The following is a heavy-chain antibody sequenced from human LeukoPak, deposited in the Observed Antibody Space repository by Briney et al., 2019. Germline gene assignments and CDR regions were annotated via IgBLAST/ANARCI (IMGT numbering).Heavy chain of an antibody. CDR1: GFTFRNYA. J-gene: IGHJ4*02. D-gene: IGHD3-10*01. CDR3: ARDLADSYLFDH. V-gene: IGHV3-30-3*01. Sequence: PGGSLRLSCAASGFTFRNYAMHWVRQAPGKGVEWVATLTYDGSDKDYADSVKGRFTISRDNSKNTLYLQMNSLRAEDTAVYYCARDLADSYLFDHWGQGTLVTVSS. CDR2: LTYDGSDK.